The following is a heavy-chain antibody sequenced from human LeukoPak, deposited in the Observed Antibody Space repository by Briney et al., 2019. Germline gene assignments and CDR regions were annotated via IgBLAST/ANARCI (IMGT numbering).Heavy chain of an antibody. J-gene: IGHJ5*02. CDR1: GFTFSSYE. CDR3: AREGGSGWYSGWFDP. V-gene: IGHV3-7*01. CDR2: IKKDGTEK. Sequence: GGSLRLSCAASGFTFSSYEMNWVRQAPGKGLEWVANIKKDGTEKKYVDSVKGRFTISRDNAKNSLYLQMNSLRAEDTALYYCAREGGSGWYSGWFDPWGQGTLVTVSS. D-gene: IGHD6-19*01.